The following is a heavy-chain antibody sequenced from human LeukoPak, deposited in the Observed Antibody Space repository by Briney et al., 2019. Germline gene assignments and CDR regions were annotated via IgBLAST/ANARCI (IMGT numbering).Heavy chain of an antibody. J-gene: IGHJ4*02. CDR2: IKEDDSGI. Sequence: PGGSLRLSCAASGFIFSKYWMTWVRQAPGKGLEWVANIKEDDSGIYYVESVKGRFTISRDNAKNSLYLEMSSLRVEDTAVYFCARLRSLDKWGQGTLVTVSS. V-gene: IGHV3-7*01. CDR1: GFIFSKYW. CDR3: ARLRSLDK. D-gene: IGHD5-24*01.